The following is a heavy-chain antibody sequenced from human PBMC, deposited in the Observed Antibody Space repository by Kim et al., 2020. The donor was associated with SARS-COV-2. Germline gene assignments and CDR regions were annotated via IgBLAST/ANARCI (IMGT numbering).Heavy chain of an antibody. CDR1: GYAFTNYV. CDR2: ISAYNGYT. Sequence: ASVKVSCKASGYAFTNYVISWVQQAPGQGLEWMGWISAYNGYTNYTQKLQGRVTMTTDTSTSTAYMELRSLRSDDTAVYYCATDLLYYYDSSAYFWDSNWFDPWGQGTLVTISS. V-gene: IGHV1-18*01. J-gene: IGHJ5*02. D-gene: IGHD3-22*01. CDR3: ATDLLYYYDSSAYFWDSNWFDP.